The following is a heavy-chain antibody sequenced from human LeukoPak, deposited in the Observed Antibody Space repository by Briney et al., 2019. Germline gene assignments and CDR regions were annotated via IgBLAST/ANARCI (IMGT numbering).Heavy chain of an antibody. CDR2: IIPIFGTA. CDR1: GGTFSIYA. Sequence: SVKVSFTASGGTFSIYAISWVRQAPGQGLEWMGGIIPIFGTANYAQKFQGRVTITADESTSTAYMELSSLRSEDTAVYYCARDWGYIVVVPAASVEAFDIWGQGTMVTVSS. V-gene: IGHV1-69*13. CDR3: ARDWGYIVVVPAASVEAFDI. D-gene: IGHD2-2*01. J-gene: IGHJ3*02.